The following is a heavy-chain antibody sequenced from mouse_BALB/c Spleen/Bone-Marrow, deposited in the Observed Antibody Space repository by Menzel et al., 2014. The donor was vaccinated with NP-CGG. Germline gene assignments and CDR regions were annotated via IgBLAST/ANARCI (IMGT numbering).Heavy chain of an antibody. CDR3: ARWEYYAMDY. J-gene: IGHJ4*01. Sequence: DVHLVESGAELVKPGASVKLSCTASGFNIKDTYMHWVKQRPEQGLEWIGRIDPANGNTKYDPKFQGKATITADTSSNTAYLQLSSLTSEDTAVYYCARWEYYAMDYWGQETSVTVSS. CDR1: GFNIKDTY. CDR2: IDPANGNT. D-gene: IGHD4-1*01. V-gene: IGHV14-3*02.